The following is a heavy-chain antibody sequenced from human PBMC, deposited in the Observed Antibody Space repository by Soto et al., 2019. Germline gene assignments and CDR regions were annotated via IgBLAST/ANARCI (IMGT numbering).Heavy chain of an antibody. CDR3: ARGRFDFIWGTPAPYLDY. CDR2: IDNSATT. V-gene: IGHV4-59*01. Sequence: WTWIRQPPGKGLEWIGYIDNSATTKYNPSLKSRVTISVDTSKNQFSLKLSSVTTADTAVYYCARGRFDFIWGTPAPYLDYWGQGALVTVSS. J-gene: IGHJ4*02. D-gene: IGHD3-16*01.